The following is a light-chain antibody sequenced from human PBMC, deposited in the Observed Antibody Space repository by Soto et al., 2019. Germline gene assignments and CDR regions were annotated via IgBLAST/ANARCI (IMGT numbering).Light chain of an antibody. J-gene: IGKJ2*01. Sequence: EIVLTQSPGTLSLSPGERATLSCRASQSVSSSNLAWYQQKPGQAPRLLIFAASSRATGIADRFSGSGSGTDFSLTISRLDPEDFAVYYCQHYGNSYTFGQGTKLEIK. CDR3: QHYGNSYT. CDR1: QSVSSSN. V-gene: IGKV3-20*01. CDR2: AAS.